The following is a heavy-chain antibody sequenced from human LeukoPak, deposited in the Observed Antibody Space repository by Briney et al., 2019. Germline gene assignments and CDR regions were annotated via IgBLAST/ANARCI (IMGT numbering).Heavy chain of an antibody. Sequence: GGSLRLSCAASGFTFSSYDMSWVRQAPGKGLEWVSVINGSGDTTNYADSVKGRFTTSRDNTKNMLYLQMNSLRAEDPAVYFCAKDGSGSYWQLYFDYWGQGTLVTVSS. CDR3: AKDGSGSYWQLYFDY. V-gene: IGHV3-23*01. D-gene: IGHD3-10*01. CDR1: GFTFSSYD. CDR2: INGSGDTT. J-gene: IGHJ4*02.